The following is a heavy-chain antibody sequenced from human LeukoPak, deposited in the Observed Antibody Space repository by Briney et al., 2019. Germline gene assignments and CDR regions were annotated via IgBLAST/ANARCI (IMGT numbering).Heavy chain of an antibody. CDR1: GFTFNNYV. J-gene: IGHJ3*02. V-gene: IGHV3-23*01. CDR3: AREGGYERSGTYRGVVRDAFDI. D-gene: IGHD3-22*01. CDR2: ISASAAMT. Sequence: GGSLRLSCEASGFTFNNYVMTWVRQAPGKGLEWVSSISASAAMTYYADSVKGRFTVSRDNSNNRLYLQMSGLTAADTAVYYCAREGGYERSGTYRGVVRDAFDIWGQGTMVTVSS.